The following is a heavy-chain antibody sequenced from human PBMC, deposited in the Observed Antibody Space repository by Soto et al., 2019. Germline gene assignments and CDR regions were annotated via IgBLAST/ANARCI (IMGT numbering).Heavy chain of an antibody. CDR3: ARVLEDGGWYTACYYYGMDV. J-gene: IGHJ6*02. Sequence: GGSLRLSCAASGFTFSSYAMHWVRQAPGKGLEWVAVISYDGSNKYYADSVKGRFTISRDNSKNTLYLQMNSLRAEDTAVYYCARVLEDGGWYTACYYYGMDVWGQGTTVTVSS. CDR1: GFTFSSYA. V-gene: IGHV3-30-3*01. D-gene: IGHD6-19*01. CDR2: ISYDGSNK.